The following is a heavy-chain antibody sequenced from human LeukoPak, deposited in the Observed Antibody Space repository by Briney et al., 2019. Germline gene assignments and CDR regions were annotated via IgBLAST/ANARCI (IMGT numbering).Heavy chain of an antibody. CDR2: IIPILGIA. CDR3: ARAMDYYDSSGYYHIYYFDY. Sequence: SVKVSCKASGGTFSSYAISWVRQAPGQGLEWMGRIIPILGIANYAQKFQGRVTITADKSTSTAYMELSSLRSEATAVYYCARAMDYYDSSGYYHIYYFDYWGRGTLVTVSS. V-gene: IGHV1-69*04. J-gene: IGHJ4*02. D-gene: IGHD3-22*01. CDR1: GGTFSSYA.